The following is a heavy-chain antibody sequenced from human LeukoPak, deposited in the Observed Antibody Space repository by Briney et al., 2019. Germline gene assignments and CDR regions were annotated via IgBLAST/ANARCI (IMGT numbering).Heavy chain of an antibody. CDR1: GFTFSSYA. Sequence: GGSLRLSCAASGFTFSSYAMHWVRQAPGKGLEWVAVISYDGSNKYYADSVKGRFTISRDNSKNTLYLQMNSLRAEDTAVYYCARDGYSSSSHAFDIWGQGTMVTVSS. CDR3: ARDGYSSSSHAFDI. V-gene: IGHV3-30-3*01. CDR2: ISYDGSNK. J-gene: IGHJ3*02. D-gene: IGHD6-6*01.